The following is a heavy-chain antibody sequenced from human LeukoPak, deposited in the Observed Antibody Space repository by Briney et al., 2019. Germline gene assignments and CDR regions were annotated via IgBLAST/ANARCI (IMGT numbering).Heavy chain of an antibody. D-gene: IGHD3-22*01. CDR3: ARVPPYYDSSGHGPYYFDY. CDR2: ISAYNGNT. Sequence: ASVKVSCKASGYTFTSYGITWVRQAPGQGLERMGWISAYNGNTNYAQKLQGRVTMTTDTSTSTAYMELRSLRSDDTAVYYCARVPPYYDSSGHGPYYFDYWGQGTLVTVSS. V-gene: IGHV1-18*01. CDR1: GYTFTSYG. J-gene: IGHJ4*02.